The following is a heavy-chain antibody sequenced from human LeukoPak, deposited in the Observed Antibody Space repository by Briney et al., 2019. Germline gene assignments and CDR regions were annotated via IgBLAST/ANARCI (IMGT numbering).Heavy chain of an antibody. CDR2: INHSGST. CDR1: GGSFSGYY. J-gene: IGHJ6*03. V-gene: IGHV4-34*01. D-gene: IGHD3-16*01. Sequence: PSETLSLTCAVYGGSFSGYYWSWIRQPLGRGLEWIGEINHSGSTNYNPSLKSRVTISVDTSKNQFSLKLSSVTAADTAVYYCASLLRYYYYMDVWGKGTTVTVSS. CDR3: ASLLRYYYYMDV.